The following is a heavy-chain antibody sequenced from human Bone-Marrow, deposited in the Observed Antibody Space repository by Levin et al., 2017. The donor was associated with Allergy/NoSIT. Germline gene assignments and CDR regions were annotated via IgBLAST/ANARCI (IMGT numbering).Heavy chain of an antibody. D-gene: IGHD6-13*01. CDR3: AKGDPAASWYVVRYYYYGMDV. Sequence: GESLKISCAASGFTFSSYGMHWVRQAPGKGLEWVAVISYDGSNKYYADSVKGRFTISRDNSKNTLYLQMNSLRAEDTAVYYCAKGDPAASWYVVRYYYYGMDVWGQGTTVTVSS. J-gene: IGHJ6*02. CDR2: ISYDGSNK. V-gene: IGHV3-30*18. CDR1: GFTFSSYG.